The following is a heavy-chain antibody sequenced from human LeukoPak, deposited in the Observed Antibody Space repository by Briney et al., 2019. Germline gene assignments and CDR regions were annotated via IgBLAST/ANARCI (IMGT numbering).Heavy chain of an antibody. J-gene: IGHJ4*02. CDR1: GFTFSSYA. V-gene: IGHV3-21*01. CDR2: ISSSSSYI. Sequence: GGSLRLSCAASGFTFSSYAMNWVRQAPGKGLEWVSSISSSSSYIYYADSVKGRFTISRDNAKNSLYLQMNSLRAEDTAVYYCAREVSAQGDYWGQGTLVTVSS. CDR3: AREVSAQGDY. D-gene: IGHD6-6*01.